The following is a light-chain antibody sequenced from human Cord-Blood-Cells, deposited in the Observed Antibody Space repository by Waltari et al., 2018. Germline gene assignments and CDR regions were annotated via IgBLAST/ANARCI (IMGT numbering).Light chain of an antibody. J-gene: IGKJ1*01. CDR2: KAS. CDR3: QEYNSDSWT. CDR1: QSISSW. V-gene: IGKV1-5*03. Sequence: DIQMTQSPSTLSASVGDRVTITCRASQSISSWLAWYQQKPGKAPKPLIYKASSLESGVPSRCSGSVFETAGTLDFRSVQPYDFGTGDWQEYNSDSWTFGYGSKVEI.